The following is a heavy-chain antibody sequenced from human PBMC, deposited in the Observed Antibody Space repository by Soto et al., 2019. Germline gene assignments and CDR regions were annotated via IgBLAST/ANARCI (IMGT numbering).Heavy chain of an antibody. Sequence: SETLSLTCTVSGRSVSSGGYYWTWIRQPPGKGLEWIGYIYHIGSPSYNPSLKSRLSMSLDTSKNQFSLNLTSVTAADTAIYYCVRDRALDSSGHWFDSWGQGTLVIVSS. V-gene: IGHV4-30-4*01. CDR1: GRSVSSGGYY. CDR3: VRDRALDSSGHWFDS. J-gene: IGHJ5*01. D-gene: IGHD6-19*01. CDR2: IYHIGSP.